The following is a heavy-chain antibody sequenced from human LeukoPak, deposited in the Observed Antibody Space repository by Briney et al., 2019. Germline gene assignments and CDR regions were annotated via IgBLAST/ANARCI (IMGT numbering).Heavy chain of an antibody. J-gene: IGHJ6*04. CDR1: GYTFTSYA. D-gene: IGHD4-23*01. CDR3: AGKRKPDYYGMDV. Sequence: ASVKVSCKASGYTFTSYAMHWVRQAPGQRLEWMGWINAGNGNTKCSQKFQGRVTITRDTSASTAYMELSSLRSEDTAVYYCAGKRKPDYYGMDVWGKGTTVTVSS. CDR2: INAGNGNT. V-gene: IGHV1-3*01.